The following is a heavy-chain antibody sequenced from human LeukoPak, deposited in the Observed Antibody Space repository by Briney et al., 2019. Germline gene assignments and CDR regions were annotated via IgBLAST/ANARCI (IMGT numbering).Heavy chain of an antibody. CDR1: GYTFTSYG. V-gene: IGHV1-18*01. CDR2: ISAYNGNT. J-gene: IGHJ4*02. Sequence: ASVKVSCKASGYTFTSYGISWVRQAPGQGLEWMGWISAYNGNTNYAQKLQGRVTMTTDTSTSTAYMELRSLRSDDTAVYYCARAAYYDSSGLFDYWGQGTLVTVSS. CDR3: ARAAYYDSSGLFDY. D-gene: IGHD3-22*01.